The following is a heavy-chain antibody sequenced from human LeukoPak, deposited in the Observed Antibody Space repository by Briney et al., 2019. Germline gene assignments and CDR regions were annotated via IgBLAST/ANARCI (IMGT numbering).Heavy chain of an antibody. CDR1: GGSISSYY. Sequence: SETLSLTCTVSGGSISSYYWSWIRQPAGKGLEWIGRIYTSGSTNYIPSLKSRVTMSVDTSKNQFSLKLSSVTAADTAVYYCATCTSCYYYYYYMDVWGKGTTVTVSS. V-gene: IGHV4-4*07. J-gene: IGHJ6*03. D-gene: IGHD2-2*01. CDR3: ATCTSCYYYYYYMDV. CDR2: IYTSGST.